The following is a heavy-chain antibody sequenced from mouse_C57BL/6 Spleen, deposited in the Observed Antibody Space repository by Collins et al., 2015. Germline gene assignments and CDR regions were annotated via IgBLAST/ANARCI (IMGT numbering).Heavy chain of an antibody. CDR1: GFTFSNYR. D-gene: IGHD3-1*01. CDR3: SRGSSEGFAY. CDR2: ITVKSNNYEA. V-gene: IGHV13-2*02. J-gene: IGHJ3*01. Sequence: QVQLVETGGGLVRPGNSLKLSCVTSGFTFSNYRMHWLRQPPGKRLEWIAVITVKSNNYEANYAVSVKGRFTISRDDSKSSVYLQMNRLREEDTATYYCSRGSSEGFAYWGQGTLVTVSA.